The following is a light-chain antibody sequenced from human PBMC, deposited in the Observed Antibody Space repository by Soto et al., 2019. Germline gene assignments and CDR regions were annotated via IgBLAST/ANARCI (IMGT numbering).Light chain of an antibody. CDR2: AAS. J-gene: IGKJ1*01. CDR3: QQSYSTPRT. Sequence: DIQMTQSPCSLSASVGDRVTLTCRASQSISSYLNWYQQKPGKAPKLLIYAASSLQSGVPSRFSGSGSGTDFTLTISSLQPEDFATYYCQQSYSTPRTFGQGTKVDI. V-gene: IGKV1-39*01. CDR1: QSISSY.